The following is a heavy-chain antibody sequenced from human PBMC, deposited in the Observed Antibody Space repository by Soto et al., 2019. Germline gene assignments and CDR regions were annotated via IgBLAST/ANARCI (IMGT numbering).Heavy chain of an antibody. CDR1: GFTFSSYG. Sequence: QVQLVESGGGVVQPGRSLRLSCAASGFTFSSYGMHWVRQAPGKGLEWVAVISYDGSNKYYADSVKGRFTISRDNSKNTLYLQMNSLRAEDTAVYYCAKDGVTNYYFDYWGQGTLVTVSS. J-gene: IGHJ4*02. CDR2: ISYDGSNK. D-gene: IGHD1-1*01. CDR3: AKDGVTNYYFDY. V-gene: IGHV3-30*18.